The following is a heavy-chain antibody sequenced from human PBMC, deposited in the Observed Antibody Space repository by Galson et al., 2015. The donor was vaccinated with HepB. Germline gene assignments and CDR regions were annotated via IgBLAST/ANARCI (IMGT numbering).Heavy chain of an antibody. Sequence: SLRLSCAASGFTFSSYGMHWVRQAPGKGLEWVAVIWYDGSNKYYADSVKGRFTISRDNSKNTLYLQMNSLRAEDTAVYYCAKDTARMELRAYYYGMDVWGQGTTVTVSS. CDR3: AKDTARMELRAYYYGMDV. V-gene: IGHV3-33*06. D-gene: IGHD1-7*01. CDR1: GFTFSSYG. CDR2: IWYDGSNK. J-gene: IGHJ6*02.